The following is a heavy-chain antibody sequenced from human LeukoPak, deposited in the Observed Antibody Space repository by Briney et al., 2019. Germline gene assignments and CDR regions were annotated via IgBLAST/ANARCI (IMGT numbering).Heavy chain of an antibody. J-gene: IGHJ3*02. Sequence: ASVKVSCKASGYTFTSYGISWVRQAPGQGLEWMGWISAYNGNTNYAQKLQGRVTMTTDTSTSTAYMELGSLRSDDTAVYYCARERGDGSGSYYPHDAFDIWGQGTMVTVSS. CDR3: ARERGDGSGSYYPHDAFDI. D-gene: IGHD3-10*01. CDR2: ISAYNGNT. V-gene: IGHV1-18*01. CDR1: GYTFTSYG.